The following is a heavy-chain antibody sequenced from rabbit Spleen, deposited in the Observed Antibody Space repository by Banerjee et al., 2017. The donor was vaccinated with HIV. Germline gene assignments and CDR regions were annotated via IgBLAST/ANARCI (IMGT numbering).Heavy chain of an antibody. J-gene: IGHJ4*01. D-gene: IGHD6-1*01. CDR3: VRDQAGYDGYGPYYFNL. CDR2: IDPVFGIA. V-gene: IGHV1S7*01. CDR1: GFAFRTYY. Sequence: QLKETGGGLVQPGGSLTLSCKASGFAFRTYYMSWVRQAPGKGLEWIGSIDPVFGIANYASWVNGRFTISRENTQNTVSLQLNSLTVADTATYFCVRDQAGYDGYGPYYFNLWGQGTLVTVS.